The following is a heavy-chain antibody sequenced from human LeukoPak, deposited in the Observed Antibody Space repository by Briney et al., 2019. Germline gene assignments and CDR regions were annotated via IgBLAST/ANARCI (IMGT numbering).Heavy chain of an antibody. D-gene: IGHD6-19*01. CDR3: SRDRAGSAWYTTFDY. CDR1: GYTFTNFG. J-gene: IGHJ4*02. V-gene: IGHV1-18*01. Sequence: ASVTVSYKASGYTFTNFGISWVRQAPGQGLEWMGWISTYHGNTNYPQKLQGRVTMTTDTSTSRVYMDLRRLRSDDTAVYYCSRDRAGSAWYTTFDYWGQGTLVTVSS. CDR2: ISTYHGNT.